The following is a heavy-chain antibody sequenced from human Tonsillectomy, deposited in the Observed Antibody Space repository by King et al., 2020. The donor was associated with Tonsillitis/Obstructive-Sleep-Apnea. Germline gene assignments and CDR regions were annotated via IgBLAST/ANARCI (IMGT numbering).Heavy chain of an antibody. CDR1: GFSLSTSGVG. V-gene: IGHV2-5*02. CDR2: IYWDDDK. CDR3: AHQLGDDAFDI. Sequence: TLKESGPTLVKPTQTLTLTCTFSGFSLSTSGVGVGWIRQPPGKALEWLALIYWDDDKRYIPSLKSRLTIPKDTSKNQVVLTMTNMDPVDTATYYCAHQLGDDAFDIWGQGTMVTVSS. D-gene: IGHD7-27*01. J-gene: IGHJ3*02.